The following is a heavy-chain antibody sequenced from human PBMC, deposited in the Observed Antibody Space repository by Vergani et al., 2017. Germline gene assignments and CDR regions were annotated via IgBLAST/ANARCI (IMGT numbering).Heavy chain of an antibody. D-gene: IGHD6-13*01. Sequence: QVRLVESGGGVVQPGRSLRLSCAASGFSFTSYGMHWVRQPPGKGLEWVATISFDGNKKDYTEAVRGRFTISRDSSKTLYLQMDSLRAEDTAVYYCARERPHSSSWTNDATYYYYGMDVWGQGTTVTVSS. CDR2: ISFDGNKK. CDR3: ARERPHSSSWTNDATYYYYGMDV. CDR1: GFSFTSYG. J-gene: IGHJ6*02. V-gene: IGHV3-30*03.